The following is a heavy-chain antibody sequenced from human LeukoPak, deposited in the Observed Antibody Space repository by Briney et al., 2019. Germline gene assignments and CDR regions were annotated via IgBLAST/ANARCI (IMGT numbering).Heavy chain of an antibody. D-gene: IGHD5-24*01. CDR1: GFTFSSYE. Sequence: GSLRLSCAASGFTFSSYEMNWVRQAPGKGLEWIGSAYYSGSTDYNPSLKSRVTIFIDTSRDQFSLDLRSVTAADTALYYCVRHISTNTGYFDYCGQGTLVTVSS. CDR2: AYYSGST. J-gene: IGHJ4*02. CDR3: VRHISTNTGYFDY. V-gene: IGHV4-39*01.